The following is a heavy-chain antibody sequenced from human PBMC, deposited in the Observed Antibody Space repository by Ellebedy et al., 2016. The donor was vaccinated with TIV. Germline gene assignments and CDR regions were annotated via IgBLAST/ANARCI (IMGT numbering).Heavy chain of an antibody. Sequence: AASVKVSCKASGYTFTSYAISWVRQAPGQGLEWMGWIGVYNGDTNYAQNFQGRVTLTRDTSTSTVYMELRSLRSDDTAVYYCAREGIAVAGIDYWGQGTLVTVCS. J-gene: IGHJ4*02. D-gene: IGHD6-19*01. V-gene: IGHV1-18*04. CDR2: IGVYNGDT. CDR1: GYTFTSYA. CDR3: AREGIAVAGIDY.